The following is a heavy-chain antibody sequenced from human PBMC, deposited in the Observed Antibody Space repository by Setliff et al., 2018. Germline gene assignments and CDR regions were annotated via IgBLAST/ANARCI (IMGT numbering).Heavy chain of an antibody. D-gene: IGHD6-13*01. J-gene: IGHJ4*01. V-gene: IGHV4-59*05. Sequence: SETLSLTCTVSGGSLNNYYWTWIRQPPGKGLEWIGSVYYIGTTHYNPSLKSRVTISVDPSKNQFSLKMSSVTAADTAVYYCAREFTVDSREAGYFNYWGHGTLVTVSS. CDR1: GGSLNNYY. CDR2: VYYIGTT. CDR3: AREFTVDSREAGYFNY.